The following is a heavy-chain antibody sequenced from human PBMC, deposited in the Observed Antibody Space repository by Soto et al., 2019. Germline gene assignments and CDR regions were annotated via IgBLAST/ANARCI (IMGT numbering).Heavy chain of an antibody. D-gene: IGHD6-13*01. Sequence: QLQLQESGPGLVKPSETLSLTCTVSGGSISSSSYYWGWIRQPPGKGLEWIGTIYYSGSTYYNPPLNSRVTISVNTSKNRFSLKLSSVTAADTAVYYCARHPGMAAAGTGYYYGMDVWGQGTTVTVSS. CDR2: IYYSGST. CDR1: GGSISSSSYY. V-gene: IGHV4-39*01. CDR3: ARHPGMAAAGTGYYYGMDV. J-gene: IGHJ6*02.